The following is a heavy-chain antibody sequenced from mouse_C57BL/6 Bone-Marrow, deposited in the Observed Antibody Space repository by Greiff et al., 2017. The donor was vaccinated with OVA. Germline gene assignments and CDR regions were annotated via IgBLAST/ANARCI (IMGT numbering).Heavy chain of an antibody. Sequence: VQLQQPGAELVKPGASVKMSCKASGYTFTSYWITWVKQRPGQGLEWIGDIYPGSGSTNYNEKFKSKATLTVDTSSSTAYMQLSSLTSEDSAVYYCARRKAYYYGSSYGGFAYWGQGTLVTVSA. CDR3: ARRKAYYYGSSYGGFAY. V-gene: IGHV1-55*01. J-gene: IGHJ3*01. CDR2: IYPGSGST. CDR1: GYTFTSYW. D-gene: IGHD1-1*01.